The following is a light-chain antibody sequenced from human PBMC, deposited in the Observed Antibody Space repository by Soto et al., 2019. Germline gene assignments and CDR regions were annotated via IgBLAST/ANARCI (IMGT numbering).Light chain of an antibody. CDR2: AAS. V-gene: IGKV1-27*01. CDR1: QGISNY. CDR3: QHYNTARWT. Sequence: DIQMTQSPSSLSASVGDRVTITCRASQGISNYLAWYQQKPGKVPKLLIYAASTLQSGVPSRFSGSGSGTDFTLTISILQPEDVTTYYRQHYNTARWTFGQGTKVEIK. J-gene: IGKJ1*01.